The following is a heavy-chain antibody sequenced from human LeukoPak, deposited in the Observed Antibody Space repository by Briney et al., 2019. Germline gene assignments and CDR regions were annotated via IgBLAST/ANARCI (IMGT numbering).Heavy chain of an antibody. CDR2: ISRSGST. D-gene: IGHD2-2*03. Sequence: PGGSLRLSCAASGFTFSAYDMQWVRQAPGKGPEWVSGISRSGSTYYRDSVKGRFTISRDNYKNTPYLQMNSLRAEDTAVYYCAKGGYFAFDIWGQGTMVTVSS. J-gene: IGHJ3*02. CDR3: AKGGYFAFDI. CDR1: GFTFSAYD. V-gene: IGHV3-23*01.